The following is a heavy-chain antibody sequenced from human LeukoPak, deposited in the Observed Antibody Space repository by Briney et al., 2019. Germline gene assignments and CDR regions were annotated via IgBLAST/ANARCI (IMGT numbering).Heavy chain of an antibody. V-gene: IGHV3-21*04. D-gene: IGHD3-10*01. CDR1: GFTFSSYS. Sequence: GGSLRLSCAASGFTFSSYSMNWVRQAPGKGLEWVSSISSSSSYIYYADSVKGRFTISRDNAKNSLYLQMNSLRAEDTALYYCAKDNGGSGTSIDYWGQGTLVTVSS. J-gene: IGHJ4*02. CDR3: AKDNGGSGTSIDY. CDR2: ISSSSSYI.